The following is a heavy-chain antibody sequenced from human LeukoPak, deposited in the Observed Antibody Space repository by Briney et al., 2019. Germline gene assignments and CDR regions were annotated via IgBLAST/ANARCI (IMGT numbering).Heavy chain of an antibody. J-gene: IGHJ4*02. V-gene: IGHV3-23*01. CDR3: AKDPRGWLSTLDY. CDR1: GFTFSSYA. CDR2: ISGSGGST. D-gene: IGHD3-22*01. Sequence: GGSLRLSCAASGFTFSSYAISWVRQAPGKGLEWVSAISGSGGSTYYADSVKGRFTISRDNSKNTLYLQMNSLRADDTAVYYCAKDPRGWLSTLDYWGQGTLVTVSS.